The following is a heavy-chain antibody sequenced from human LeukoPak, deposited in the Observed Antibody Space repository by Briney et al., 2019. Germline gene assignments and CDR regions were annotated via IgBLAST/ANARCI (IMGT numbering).Heavy chain of an antibody. CDR1: GFTYNSYW. D-gene: IGHD2/OR15-2a*01. Sequence: GGSLRLSCAASGFTYNSYWMSWVRQAPGKGLEWVSAISGSGGSTYYADSVKGRFTISRDNSKNTLYLQMNSLRAEDTAVYYCAKEGLNPLSYFDYWGQGTLVTVSS. V-gene: IGHV3-23*01. CDR2: ISGSGGST. CDR3: AKEGLNPLSYFDY. J-gene: IGHJ4*02.